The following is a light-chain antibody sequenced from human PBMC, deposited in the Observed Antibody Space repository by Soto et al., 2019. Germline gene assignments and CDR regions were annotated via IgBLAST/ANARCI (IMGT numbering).Light chain of an antibody. Sequence: EVVLPHSPGTLSFSPLQIATLSFSSSLGLSGSSLAWYQQKRGQAPRLLIHDASSRATGIPDRFSGSGSGTDFTLTISRLEPEDFAVYYCQKYGGSPRTFGQGTKVDIK. CDR1: LGLSGSS. CDR3: QKYGGSPRT. V-gene: IGKV3-20*01. CDR2: DAS. J-gene: IGKJ1*01.